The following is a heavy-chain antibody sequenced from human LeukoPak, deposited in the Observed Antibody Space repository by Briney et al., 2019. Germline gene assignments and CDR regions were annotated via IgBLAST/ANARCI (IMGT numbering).Heavy chain of an antibody. CDR2: INPNSGGT. D-gene: IGHD3-10*01. V-gene: IGHV1-2*02. CDR3: ARRALWFGGELTY. Sequence: GASVKVSCKASGYTFTGYYMHWVRQAPGQGLEWMGWINPNSGGTNYAQKFQGRVTMTRNTSISTAYMELSSLRSEDTAVYYCARRALWFGGELTYWGQGTLVTVSS. CDR1: GYTFTGYY. J-gene: IGHJ4*02.